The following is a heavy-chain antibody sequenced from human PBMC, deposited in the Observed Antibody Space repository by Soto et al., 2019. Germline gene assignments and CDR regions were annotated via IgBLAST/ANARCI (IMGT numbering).Heavy chain of an antibody. CDR1: GGTFSSYA. V-gene: IGHV1-69*01. Sequence: QVQLVQSGAEVKKPGSSVKVSCKASGGTFSSYAISWVRQAPGQGLEWMGGIIPIFGTANYAQKFQGRVTITADESTSTAYMELSSLRSEDTAVYYCVRSVVVAAHKPRAEYFQHWGQGTLVTVSS. D-gene: IGHD2-15*01. CDR3: VRSVVVAAHKPRAEYFQH. CDR2: IIPIFGTA. J-gene: IGHJ1*01.